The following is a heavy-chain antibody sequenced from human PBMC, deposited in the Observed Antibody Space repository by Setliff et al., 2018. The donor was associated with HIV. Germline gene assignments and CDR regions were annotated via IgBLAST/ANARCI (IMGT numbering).Heavy chain of an antibody. Sequence: KTSETLSLTCAVSGGSISSNWWSWVRPAPGKGLEWVSYISNSGSTIYYADSVKGRFSISRDNAKNPLYLQMNSLRAEDTAMYYCARDWRHGYDLNFDYWGQGTLVTVSS. J-gene: IGHJ4*02. CDR3: ARDWRHGYDLNFDY. CDR2: ISNSGSTI. CDR1: GGSISSNW. D-gene: IGHD5-12*01. V-gene: IGHV3-11*04.